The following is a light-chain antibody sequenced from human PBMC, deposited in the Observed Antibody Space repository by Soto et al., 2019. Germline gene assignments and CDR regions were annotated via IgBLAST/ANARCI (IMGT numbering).Light chain of an antibody. J-gene: IGKJ1*01. Sequence: EIVMTQSPATLSVSPGERATLSCRASQSVNSNLAWYQQKPGQAPRLLIYGASTRTTGVPARFSGSGSGTETTTTVSRLQYEYLAFYFCQQYNNSPTFGQGTKVEIK. CDR3: QQYNNSPT. V-gene: IGKV3-15*01. CDR2: GAS. CDR1: QSVNSN.